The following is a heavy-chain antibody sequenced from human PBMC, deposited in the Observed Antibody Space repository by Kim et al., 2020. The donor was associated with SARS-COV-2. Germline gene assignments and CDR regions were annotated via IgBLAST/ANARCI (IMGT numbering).Heavy chain of an antibody. CDR1: GFTFSSYS. Sequence: GGSLRLSCAASGFTFSSYSMNWVRQAPGKGLEWVSYISSSSSTIYYADSVKGRFTISRDNAKNSLYLQMNSLRDEDTAVYYCARELGYYGSGSSFDYWGQGTLVTVSS. D-gene: IGHD3-10*01. J-gene: IGHJ4*02. V-gene: IGHV3-48*02. CDR3: ARELGYYGSGSSFDY. CDR2: ISSSSSTI.